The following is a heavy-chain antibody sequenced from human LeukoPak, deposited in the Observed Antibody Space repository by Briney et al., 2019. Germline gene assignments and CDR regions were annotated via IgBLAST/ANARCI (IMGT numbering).Heavy chain of an antibody. V-gene: IGHV4-34*01. CDR3: ARHSRYNWFDP. D-gene: IGHD6-13*01. CDR1: GGSFSGYY. Sequence: TSETLSLTCAVYGGSFSGYYWSWIRQPPGKGLEWIGEINHSGSTNYNPSLKSRVTISVDTSKNQFSLKLSSVTAADTAVYYCARHSRYNWFDPWGQGTLVTVSS. CDR2: INHSGST. J-gene: IGHJ5*02.